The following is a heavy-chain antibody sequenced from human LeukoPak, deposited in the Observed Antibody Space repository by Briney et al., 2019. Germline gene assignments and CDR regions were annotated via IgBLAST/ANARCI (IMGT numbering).Heavy chain of an antibody. J-gene: IGHJ3*02. Sequence: GGSLRLSCAASEFTVSNNYMSWVRQAPGKGLEWLSVIYSDGSTYYVDSVKGRFTISRDNSKNTLYLQMHSLRVEDTAVYYCARGRNSFGIASSSWSHDVFDIWGQGTMVTVSS. CDR1: EFTVSNNY. CDR2: IYSDGST. V-gene: IGHV3-53*01. CDR3: ARGRNSFGIASSSWSHDVFDI. D-gene: IGHD6-13*01.